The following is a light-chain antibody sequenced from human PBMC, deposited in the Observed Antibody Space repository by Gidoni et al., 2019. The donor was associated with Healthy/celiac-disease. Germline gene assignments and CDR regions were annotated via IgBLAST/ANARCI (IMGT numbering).Light chain of an antibody. J-gene: IGKJ4*01. CDR3: QQRSNWPSLT. Sequence: EIVLTHSPATLSLSPGERATLSCRASQSVSSYLAWHQQKPGQAPRLLIYDASNRATGIPARFSGSVSGTDFTLTISSLEPEDFAVYYYQQRSNWPSLTFGGGTKVEIK. V-gene: IGKV3-11*01. CDR1: QSVSSY. CDR2: DAS.